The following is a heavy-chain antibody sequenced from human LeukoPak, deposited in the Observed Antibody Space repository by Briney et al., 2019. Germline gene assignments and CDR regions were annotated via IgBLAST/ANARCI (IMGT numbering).Heavy chain of an antibody. D-gene: IGHD2-2*02. Sequence: GGSLRLSCAASGLTFSIYAMNWVRQAPGKGLEWVSAISSTGGHTYYADSVKGRFTISRDNSKNTLYLQMNSLRAEDTAVYYCARALGYCSSTSCYIGAFDIWGQGTMVTVSS. CDR2: ISSTGGHT. J-gene: IGHJ3*02. V-gene: IGHV3-23*01. CDR1: GLTFSIYA. CDR3: ARALGYCSSTSCYIGAFDI.